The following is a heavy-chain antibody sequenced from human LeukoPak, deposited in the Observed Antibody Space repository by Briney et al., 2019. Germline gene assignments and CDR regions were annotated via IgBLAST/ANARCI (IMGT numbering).Heavy chain of an antibody. CDR3: ARGGLGTLYDFWSGYSLYYYYGMDV. Sequence: GASVKVYCKASGYTFTSYAMHWVRQATGQGLEWMGWMNPNSGNTGYAQKFQGRVTMTRNTSISTAYMELSSLRSEDTAVYYCARGGLGTLYDFWSGYSLYYYYGMDVWGQGTTVAVSS. J-gene: IGHJ6*02. CDR1: GYTFTSYA. V-gene: IGHV1-8*02. D-gene: IGHD3-3*01. CDR2: MNPNSGNT.